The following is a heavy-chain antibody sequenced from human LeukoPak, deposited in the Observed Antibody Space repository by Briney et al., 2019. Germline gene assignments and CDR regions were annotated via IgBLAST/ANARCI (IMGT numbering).Heavy chain of an antibody. Sequence: GGSLRLSCAASGFTFSSYAMHWVRQAPGKGLEWVAVISYDGSNKYYADSVKGRFTISRDNFENTLYLQINSLRAEDTAVFYCAKNYGSGTYYNYFDSWGQGTLVTVSS. CDR1: GFTFSSYA. CDR2: ISYDGSNK. J-gene: IGHJ4*02. V-gene: IGHV3-30-3*01. D-gene: IGHD3-10*01. CDR3: AKNYGSGTYYNYFDS.